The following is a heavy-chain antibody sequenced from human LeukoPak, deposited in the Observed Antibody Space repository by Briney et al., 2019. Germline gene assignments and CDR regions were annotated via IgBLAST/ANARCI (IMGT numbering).Heavy chain of an antibody. V-gene: IGHV1-18*01. Sequence: ASVKVPCMASRYTFTSYGISWVRQAPGQGLEWMGWISAYNGNTNYAHKFQGRVTMNTDTSTSTAYMELRSLRSDDTAVYYCARDFSAGSNCFDPWGQGTLVTVSS. CDR2: ISAYNGNT. D-gene: IGHD1-1*01. J-gene: IGHJ5*02. CDR3: ARDFSAGSNCFDP. CDR1: RYTFTSYG.